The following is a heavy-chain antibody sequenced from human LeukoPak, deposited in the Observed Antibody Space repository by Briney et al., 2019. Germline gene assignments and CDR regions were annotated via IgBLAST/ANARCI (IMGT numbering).Heavy chain of an antibody. V-gene: IGHV1-8*01. Sequence: GASEKVSCKASGYTFTSYDIHWVRQATGQGLEWMGWMNPNSGNTGYAQKFQGRVTMTRNTSISTAYMELSSLRSEDTAVYYCARGLAAAVNGADYWGQGTLVTVSS. CDR1: GYTFTSYD. J-gene: IGHJ4*02. D-gene: IGHD6-13*01. CDR2: MNPNSGNT. CDR3: ARGLAAAVNGADY.